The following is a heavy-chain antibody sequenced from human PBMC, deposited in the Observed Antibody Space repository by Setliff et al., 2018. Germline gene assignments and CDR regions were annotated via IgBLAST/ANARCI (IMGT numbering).Heavy chain of an antibody. V-gene: IGHV3-30*02. Sequence: GGSLRLSCAASGFTFSSYGMHWVRQAPGKGLEWVAFIRYDGSNKYYADSVKGRFTISRDNSKNTLYLQMNSLRAEDTAVYYCAKVGYSGYYYYFDYWGQGTLVTSPQ. CDR1: GFTFSSYG. CDR3: AKVGYSGYYYYFDY. J-gene: IGHJ4*02. CDR2: IRYDGSNK. D-gene: IGHD5-12*01.